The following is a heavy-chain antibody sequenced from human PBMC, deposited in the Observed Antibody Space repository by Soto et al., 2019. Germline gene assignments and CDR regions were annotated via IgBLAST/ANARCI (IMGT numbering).Heavy chain of an antibody. CDR1: GASIRGFY. V-gene: IGHV4-4*07. J-gene: IGHJ3*02. D-gene: IGHD2-21*02. CDR3: ATAPMRTTIPKDAFDI. CDR2: IYATGTT. Sequence: PSETLSLTCTVSGASIRGFYWSWIRKSAGKGLEWIGRIYATGTTDYNPSLKSRVMLSLDTSKSQFSLRLSSVTAADTAVYYCATAPMRTTIPKDAFDIWGQGTMVTVSS.